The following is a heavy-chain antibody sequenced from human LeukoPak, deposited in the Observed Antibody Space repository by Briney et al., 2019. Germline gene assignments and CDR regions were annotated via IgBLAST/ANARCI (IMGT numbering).Heavy chain of an antibody. D-gene: IGHD1-26*01. V-gene: IGHV4-59*01. CDR2: IYYSGST. Sequence: SETLSLTCTVSGGSISSYYWSWIRQPPGKGLEWIGYIYYSGSTNYNPFLKSRVTISVDTSKNQFSLKLSSVTAADTAVYYCARDIHSGSYPYYYYYYMDVWGKGTTVTVSS. CDR1: GGSISSYY. J-gene: IGHJ6*03. CDR3: ARDIHSGSYPYYYYYYMDV.